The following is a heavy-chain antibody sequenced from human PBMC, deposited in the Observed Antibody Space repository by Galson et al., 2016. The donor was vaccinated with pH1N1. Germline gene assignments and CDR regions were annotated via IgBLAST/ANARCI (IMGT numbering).Heavy chain of an antibody. CDR3: ARAGNLWRVEAFDI. V-gene: IGHV1-69*13. D-gene: IGHD1-14*01. CDR2: IIPISGTT. Sequence: SVKVSCKASGGTFSSYAISWVRQAPGQGLGWMGKIIPISGTTNYAQRLQGRVTLTADESTDTAYMEVSGLRSEDTAVYYCARAGNLWRVEAFDIWGQGTMVTVSS. J-gene: IGHJ3*02. CDR1: GGTFSSYA.